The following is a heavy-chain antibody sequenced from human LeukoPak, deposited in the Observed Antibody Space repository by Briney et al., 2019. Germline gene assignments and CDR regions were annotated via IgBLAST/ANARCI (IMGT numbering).Heavy chain of an antibody. V-gene: IGHV4-59*01. Sequence: SETLSLTCTVSGGSISSYYWSWIRQPPGKGLEWIGYIYYSGSTNYNPSLKSRVTISVDTSKNQFSLKLSSVTAADTAVYYCARVRRGSWYPYYYYGMNVWGQGTTVTVSS. J-gene: IGHJ6*02. CDR2: IYYSGST. D-gene: IGHD6-13*01. CDR1: GGSISSYY. CDR3: ARVRRGSWYPYYYYGMNV.